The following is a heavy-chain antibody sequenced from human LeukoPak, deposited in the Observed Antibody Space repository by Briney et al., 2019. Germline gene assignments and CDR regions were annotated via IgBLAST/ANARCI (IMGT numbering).Heavy chain of an antibody. CDR1: GFTFSSYS. CDR3: ARDLYDILTGYRGHDY. V-gene: IGHV3-21*01. J-gene: IGHJ4*02. Sequence: PGGSLRLSCAASGFTFSSYSMNWVRQAPGKGLEWVSSISSSSSYIYYADSVKGRFTISRDNAKNSLYLQMNSLRAEDTAVYYCARDLYDILTGYRGHDYWGQGTLVTVSS. D-gene: IGHD3-9*01. CDR2: ISSSSSYI.